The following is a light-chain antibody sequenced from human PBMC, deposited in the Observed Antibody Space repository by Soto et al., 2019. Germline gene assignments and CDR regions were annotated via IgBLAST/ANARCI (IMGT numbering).Light chain of an antibody. V-gene: IGKV3-15*01. Sequence: SLCVYHWEGASRCCRASQSVGSKLAWYQHKPGKAPRFLIYGASTRDGGIPDRFSGSGSGTEFTLTISCLQSEDFAVYYCHHYYSYPRTFGQGTKVDIK. CDR1: QSVGSK. J-gene: IGKJ1*01. CDR2: GAS. CDR3: HHYYSYPRT.